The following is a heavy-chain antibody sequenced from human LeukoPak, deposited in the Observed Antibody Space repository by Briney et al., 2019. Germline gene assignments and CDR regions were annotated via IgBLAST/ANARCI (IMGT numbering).Heavy chain of an antibody. V-gene: IGHV4-59*01. J-gene: IGHJ4*02. D-gene: IGHD5-12*01. Sequence: SETLSLTCSVSGGSIGSYHWNWIRQPSGKGLEWIGIVFNNGGTKHNPSLRSRVAISVDTSKNQFALRLSSVTAADTAVYYCVASYGGYVLDYWGQGALVIVSS. CDR3: VASYGGYVLDY. CDR2: VFNNGGT. CDR1: GGSIGSYH.